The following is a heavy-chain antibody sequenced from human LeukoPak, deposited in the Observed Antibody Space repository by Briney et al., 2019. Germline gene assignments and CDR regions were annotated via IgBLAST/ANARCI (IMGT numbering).Heavy chain of an antibody. V-gene: IGHV4-39*07. J-gene: IGHJ4*02. D-gene: IGHD3-10*01. CDR1: GGSISSSSYY. CDR3: ARVAGGITMVRGVINYFDY. Sequence: SETLSLTCTVSGGSISSSSYYWGWIRQPPGKGLEWIGSIYYSGSTYYNPSLKSRVTISVDTSKNQFSLKLSSVTAADTAVYYCARVAGGITMVRGVINYFDYWGQGTLVTVSS. CDR2: IYYSGST.